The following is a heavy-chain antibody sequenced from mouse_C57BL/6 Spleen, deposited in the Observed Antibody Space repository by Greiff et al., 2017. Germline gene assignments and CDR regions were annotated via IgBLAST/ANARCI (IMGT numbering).Heavy chain of an antibody. CDR3: ARYYGRSSHAMDD. Sequence: QVQLQQPGAELVKPGASVMLSCKASGYTFTSYWMHWVKQRPGRGLEWIGRIDPSSGGTKYNGKFKSKATLTVDKPSSTAYMQLGSVTAVDSAVYCSARYYGRSSHAMDDWGQGTSVTFSS. CDR1: GYTFTSYW. D-gene: IGHD1-1*01. V-gene: IGHV1-72*01. CDR2: IDPSSGGT. J-gene: IGHJ4*01.